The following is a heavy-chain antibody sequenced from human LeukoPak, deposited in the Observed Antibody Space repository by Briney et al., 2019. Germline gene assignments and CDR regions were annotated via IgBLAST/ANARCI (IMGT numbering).Heavy chain of an antibody. D-gene: IGHD6-13*01. CDR1: GYSISSGYY. CDR3: ARTAISSSWYPGYFDY. V-gene: IGHV4-38-2*02. Sequence: SSETLSLTCTVSGYSISSGYYWGWIRQPPGKGLEWIGSIYYSGSTYYNPSLKSRVTISVDTSKNQFSLKLSSVTAADTAVYYCARTAISSSWYPGYFDYWGQGTLVTVSS. CDR2: IYYSGST. J-gene: IGHJ4*02.